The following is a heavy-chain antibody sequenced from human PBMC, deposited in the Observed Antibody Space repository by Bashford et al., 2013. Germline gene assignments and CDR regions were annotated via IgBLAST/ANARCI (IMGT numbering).Heavy chain of an antibody. Sequence: VASVKVSCKASGYTFTGYYMHWVRQAPGQGLEWMGWINPNSGGTNYAQKFQGRVTMTRDTSISTAYMELSRLRSDDTAVYYCARIAFVITAAAYLLDYVGPGNPGHRLL. CDR2: INPNSGGT. CDR3: ARIAFVITAAAYLLDY. CDR1: GYTFTGYY. J-gene: IGHJ4*02. V-gene: IGHV1-2*02. D-gene: IGHD6-13*01.